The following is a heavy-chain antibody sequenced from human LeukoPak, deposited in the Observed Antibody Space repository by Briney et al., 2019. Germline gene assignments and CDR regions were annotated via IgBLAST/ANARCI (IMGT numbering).Heavy chain of an antibody. D-gene: IGHD6-19*01. CDR2: IYYRGST. Sequence: PSETLSLTCSVSGGSVTSDYWSWVRQSPGKGLEWIGYIYYRGSTNYNPSLKSRATISVDTSKNQISLKSRSVTAADTAVYYCARDDYSSGWSESGKFPYYQYNGMDVWGQGTTVIVSS. CDR1: GGSVTSDY. V-gene: IGHV4-59*02. J-gene: IGHJ6*02. CDR3: ARDDYSSGWSESGKFPYYQYNGMDV.